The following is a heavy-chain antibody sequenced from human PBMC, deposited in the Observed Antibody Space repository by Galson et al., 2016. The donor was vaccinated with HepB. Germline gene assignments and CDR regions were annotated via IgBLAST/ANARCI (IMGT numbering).Heavy chain of an antibody. D-gene: IGHD3-3*01. V-gene: IGHV4-61*02. J-gene: IGHJ5*02. CDR1: GGSISSGSYY. CDR2: IYTSGST. CDR3: ARMGEDFWSGYGWFDP. Sequence: LSLTCTVSGGSISSGSYYWSWIRQPAGKGLEWIGRIYTSGSTNYNPSLKSRVTISVDTSKNQFSLKLSSVTAADTAVYYCARMGEDFWSGYGWFDPWGQGTLVTVSS.